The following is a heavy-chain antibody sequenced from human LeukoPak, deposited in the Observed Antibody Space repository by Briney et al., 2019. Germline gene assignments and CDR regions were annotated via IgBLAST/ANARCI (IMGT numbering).Heavy chain of an antibody. Sequence: SCXDSGFTFSDYYXSWIRQAPGXXXEXVSYISSTGSAIYYADSVKGRFTISRDDAKNSVYLQMNSLRAEDTAVYYRAIIKAVAGDPDYWGQGTLVTVSS. CDR1: GFTFSDYY. J-gene: IGHJ4*02. D-gene: IGHD6-19*01. CDR3: AIIKAVAGDPDY. V-gene: IGHV3-11*04. CDR2: ISSTGSAI.